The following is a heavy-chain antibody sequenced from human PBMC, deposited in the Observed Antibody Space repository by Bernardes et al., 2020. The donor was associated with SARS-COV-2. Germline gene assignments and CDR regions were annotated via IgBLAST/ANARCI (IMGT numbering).Heavy chain of an antibody. Sequence: GGSLSLSCAASGFTFDDYAMHWVRQAPGKGLEWVSGISWNSGSIGYADSVKGRFTISRDNAKNSLYLQMNSLRAEDTALYYCARESIVWSNAFDYWGQGTLVTVSS. V-gene: IGHV3-9*01. J-gene: IGHJ4*02. CDR2: ISWNSGSI. CDR1: GFTFDDYA. D-gene: IGHD3-22*01. CDR3: ARESIVWSNAFDY.